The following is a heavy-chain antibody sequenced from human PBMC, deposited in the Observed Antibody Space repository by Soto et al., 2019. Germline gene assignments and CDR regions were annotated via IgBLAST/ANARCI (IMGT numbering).Heavy chain of an antibody. Sequence: QVQLQESGPGLVKPSQTLSLTCTVSGGSISSGGYYWSWIRQHPGKGLEWIGYIYYSGSTHYNPSLKSRVTISVDTSKNQFSLKLSSVTAADTAVYYCARGYGDYGYYYYGMDVWGQGTTVTVSS. CDR1: GGSISSGGYY. CDR3: ARGYGDYGYYYYGMDV. V-gene: IGHV4-31*03. D-gene: IGHD4-17*01. CDR2: IYYSGST. J-gene: IGHJ6*02.